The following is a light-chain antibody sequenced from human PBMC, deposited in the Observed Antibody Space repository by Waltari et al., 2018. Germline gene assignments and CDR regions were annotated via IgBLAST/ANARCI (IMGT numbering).Light chain of an antibody. J-gene: IGLJ1*01. CDR2: EVS. CDR1: SIDVGGYTY. V-gene: IGLV2-8*01. CDR3: SSYAGSNNYV. Sequence: QSALTQPPSPPGPPVRSVPTSSTGTSIDVGGYTYVSWYQPHPGNAPNLMIYEVSTRPSGGPDRFSGSKSGNTASLTVSGLQAEDEADYYCSSYAGSNNYVFGTGTKVTVL.